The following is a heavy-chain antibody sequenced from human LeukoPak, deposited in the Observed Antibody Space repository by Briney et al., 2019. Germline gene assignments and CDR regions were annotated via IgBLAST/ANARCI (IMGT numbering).Heavy chain of an antibody. CDR2: ISYGGSNK. CDR1: GFTFSSYA. CDR3: ARDIVVVPAAMVTDY. D-gene: IGHD2-2*01. V-gene: IGHV3-30-3*01. Sequence: PGGSLRLSCVASGFTFSSYAMHRVRQAPGKGLEWVAVISYGGSNKYYADSVKGRFTISRDNSKNTLYLQMNSLRAEDTAVYYCARDIVVVPAAMVTDYWGQGTLVTVSS. J-gene: IGHJ4*02.